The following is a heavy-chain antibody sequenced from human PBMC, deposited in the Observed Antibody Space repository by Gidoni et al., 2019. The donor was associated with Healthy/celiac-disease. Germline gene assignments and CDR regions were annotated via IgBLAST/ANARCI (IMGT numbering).Heavy chain of an antibody. CDR2: IKHDGSEK. J-gene: IGHJ3*02. Sequence: EVQLVESGGGVVQPGGSLRLPCAASGFTFSSYWMRWVRQAPGKGLECVANIKHDGSEKYYVDSVKVRFTISRDNAKNSLYLQMNSLRAEYTAVYYCATDRPAFDIWGQGTMVTVSS. V-gene: IGHV3-7*03. CDR3: ATDRPAFDI. CDR1: GFTFSSYW.